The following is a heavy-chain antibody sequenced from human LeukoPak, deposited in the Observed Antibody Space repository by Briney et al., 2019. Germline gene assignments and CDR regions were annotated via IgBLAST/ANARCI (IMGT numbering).Heavy chain of an antibody. CDR3: ARQGFITMIVVVHFDY. CDR1: GGSISSSSYY. V-gene: IGHV4-39*01. D-gene: IGHD3-22*01. CDR2: IYYSGST. J-gene: IGHJ4*02. Sequence: TSETLSLTCTVSGGSISSSSYYWGWIRQPPGKGLEWIGSIYYSGSTYYNPSLKSRVTISVDTSKNQFSLKPSSVTAADTAVYYCARQGFITMIVVVHFDYWGQGTLVTVSS.